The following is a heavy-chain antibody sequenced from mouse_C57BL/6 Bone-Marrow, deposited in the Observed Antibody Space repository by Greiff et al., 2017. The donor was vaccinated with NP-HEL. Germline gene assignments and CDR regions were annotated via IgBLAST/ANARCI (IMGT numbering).Heavy chain of an antibody. D-gene: IGHD1-1*01. CDR1: GYSFTDYN. Sequence: EVKLMESGPELVKPGASVKISCKASGYSFTDYNMNWVKQSNGKSLEWIGVINPNYGTTSYNQKFKGKATLTVDQSSSTAYMQLNSLTSEDSAVYYCARSYYYGSSPRYFDVWGTGTTVTVSS. CDR3: ARSYYYGSSPRYFDV. CDR2: INPNYGTT. V-gene: IGHV1-39*01. J-gene: IGHJ1*03.